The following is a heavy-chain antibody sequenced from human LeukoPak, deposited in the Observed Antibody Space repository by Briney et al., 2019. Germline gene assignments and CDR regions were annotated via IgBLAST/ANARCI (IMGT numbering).Heavy chain of an antibody. CDR2: IYPGDSDT. V-gene: IGHV5-51*01. J-gene: IGHJ4*02. D-gene: IGHD6-13*01. CDR3: ARHRPLTSSSFPLLDY. Sequence: PGESLKISCKGSGYSFTSYWIGWVRQMPGKGLEWMGIIYPGDSDTRYSPSFQGQVTISADKSISTAYLQWSSLKASDTAIYYCARHRPLTSSSFPLLDYWGQGTLVTVSS. CDR1: GYSFTSYW.